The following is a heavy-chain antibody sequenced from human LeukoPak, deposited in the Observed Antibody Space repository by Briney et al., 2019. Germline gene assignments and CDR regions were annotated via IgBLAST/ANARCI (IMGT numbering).Heavy chain of an antibody. CDR3: AGAIAAGTTTTLYYYYYYMDV. Sequence: SETLSLTCAVSGGSISSGGYSWSWIRQPPGKGLEWIGYIYYSGSTYYNPSLKSRVTISVDTSKNQFSLKLSSVTAADTAVYYCAGAIAAGTTTTLYYYYYYMDVWGKGTTVTVSS. J-gene: IGHJ6*03. CDR2: IYYSGST. CDR1: GGSISSGGYS. V-gene: IGHV4-30-4*07. D-gene: IGHD6-13*01.